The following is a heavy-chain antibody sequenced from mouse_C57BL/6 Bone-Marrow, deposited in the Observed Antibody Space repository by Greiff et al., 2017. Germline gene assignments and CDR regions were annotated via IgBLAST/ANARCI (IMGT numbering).Heavy chain of an antibody. CDR2: IDPENGDT. Sequence: EVQLQQSGAELVRPGASVKLSCTASGFNIKDDYMHWVKQRPEQGLEWIGWIDPENGDTEYASKFQGQATITADTSYNTAYLQLSSLTSEDTAVYYCTTSGFFFAYWGQGTLVTVSA. J-gene: IGHJ3*01. D-gene: IGHD3-1*01. V-gene: IGHV14-4*01. CDR1: GFNIKDDY. CDR3: TTSGFFFAY.